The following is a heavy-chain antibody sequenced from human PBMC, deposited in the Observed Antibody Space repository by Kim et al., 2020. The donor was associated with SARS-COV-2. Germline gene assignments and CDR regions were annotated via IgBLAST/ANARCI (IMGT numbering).Heavy chain of an antibody. CDR3: AKELMVYAPRGYYFDY. CDR2: ISYDGSDK. Sequence: GGSLRLSCAASGFTFSSYGMHWVRQAPGKGLEWVAVISYDGSDKYYADSVKGRFTISRDNSKNTLYLQMNSLRAEDTAVYYCAKELMVYAPRGYYFDYW. V-gene: IGHV3-30*18. J-gene: IGHJ4*01. CDR1: GFTFSSYG. D-gene: IGHD2-8*01.